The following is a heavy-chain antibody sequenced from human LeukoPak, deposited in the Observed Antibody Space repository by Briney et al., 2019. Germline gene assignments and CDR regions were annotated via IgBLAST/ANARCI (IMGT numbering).Heavy chain of an antibody. CDR3: ARLQSANHDNGYYTGGFYYMDV. D-gene: IGHD4-17*01. CDR1: GGSMSNNY. Sequence: SETLSLTCSVSGGSMSNNYWGWIRQPPGRGLEWIGCISYTGSTSYTPSLKSRVSIFLETPRNQFSLEVSSVIAADTAVYYCARLQSANHDNGYYTGGFYYMDVWGKGTTVTVSS. CDR2: ISYTGST. J-gene: IGHJ6*03. V-gene: IGHV4-59*08.